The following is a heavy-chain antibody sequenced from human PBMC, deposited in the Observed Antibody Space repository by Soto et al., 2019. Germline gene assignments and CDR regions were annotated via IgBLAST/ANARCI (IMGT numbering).Heavy chain of an antibody. CDR3: ARDNSHNYGTPAAISWLNP. Sequence: ASVKVSCKASGFSFSDYFMHWVRQAPGQGLEWMGIINPSGDSRNYAQKFQGRVTITRDTSTSTVYMDLSSLRYEDTAVYYCARDNSHNYGTPAAISWLNPWGQVTSVPVYS. D-gene: IGHD2-2*01. J-gene: IGHJ5*02. CDR1: GFSFSDYF. V-gene: IGHV1-46*01. CDR2: INPSGDSR.